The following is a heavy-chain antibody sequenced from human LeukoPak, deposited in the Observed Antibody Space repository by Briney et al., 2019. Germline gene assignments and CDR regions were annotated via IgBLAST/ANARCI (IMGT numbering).Heavy chain of an antibody. D-gene: IGHD4-17*01. CDR2: IYYSGST. CDR1: GGSISSYY. Sequence: SETLSLTCTVSGGSISSYYWSWIRQPPGKGLEWIGYIYYSGSTNYNPSLKSRVTISVDTSKNQFSLKLSSVTAADTAVYYCARVSPSYGDYEAMTNWFDPWAREPWSPSPQ. CDR3: ARVSPSYGDYEAMTNWFDP. J-gene: IGHJ5*02. V-gene: IGHV4-59*08.